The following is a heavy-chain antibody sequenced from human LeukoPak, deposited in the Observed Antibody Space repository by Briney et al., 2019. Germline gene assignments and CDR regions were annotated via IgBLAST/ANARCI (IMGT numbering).Heavy chain of an antibody. D-gene: IGHD2/OR15-2a*01. CDR3: VKSMSSTTSGRRAFDI. CDR2: VSGNGAST. V-gene: IGHV3-64D*06. J-gene: IGHJ3*02. CDR1: GFTFSTSA. Sequence: PGGSLRLSCSASGFTFSTSAMHWVRQAPGKGLEYVAYVSGNGASTYYADSVKGRFTISRDNSKNTLYLQMSSLRSEDTAVYYCVKSMSSTTSGRRAFDIWGLGTMVTVSS.